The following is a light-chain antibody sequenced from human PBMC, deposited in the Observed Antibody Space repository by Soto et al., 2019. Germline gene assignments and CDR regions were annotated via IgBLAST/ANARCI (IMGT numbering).Light chain of an antibody. J-gene: IGLJ2*01. V-gene: IGLV2-14*01. CDR1: SSDIGNYNS. CDR3: SSYTSASTRV. CDR2: DVS. Sequence: QSALTQPASVSASRGQSITISCTGTSSDIGNYNSVSWYQQHPGKAPQLMIYDVSYRPSGISSRFSGSKSGNTASLTISGLQPEDEADYYCSSYTSASTRVFGGGTKLTVL.